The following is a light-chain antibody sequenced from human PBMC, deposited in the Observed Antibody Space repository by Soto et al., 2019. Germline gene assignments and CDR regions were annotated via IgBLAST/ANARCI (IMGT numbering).Light chain of an antibody. J-gene: IGLJ1*01. CDR1: SSDVGGYNY. Sequence: QSALTKPASVSGSPGQSITISCTGTSSDVGGYNYVSWYQQHPGKAPKPMIYDVSNRPSGVSNRFSGSKSGNTASLTISGLQAEDEADYYCSSYTSSSTLLYVFGTGTKVTVL. CDR3: SSYTSSSTLLYV. V-gene: IGLV2-14*01. CDR2: DVS.